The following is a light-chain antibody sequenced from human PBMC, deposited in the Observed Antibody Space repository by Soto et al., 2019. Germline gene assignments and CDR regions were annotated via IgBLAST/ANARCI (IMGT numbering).Light chain of an antibody. V-gene: IGLV2-14*03. CDR3: SSYTDFNLYV. J-gene: IGLJ1*01. Sequence: QSVLTRLASVSGSPGQSISISCTGTSSVVGGYNYVSWYQHQPGKAPKLVIFDVSGRPSGISNRISGSKSGNTASLTISGLRPEDEADYYCSSYTDFNLYVFGTGTKVTVL. CDR1: SSVVGGYNY. CDR2: DVS.